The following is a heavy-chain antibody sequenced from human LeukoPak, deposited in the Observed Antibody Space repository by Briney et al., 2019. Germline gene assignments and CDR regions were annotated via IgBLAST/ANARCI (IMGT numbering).Heavy chain of an antibody. D-gene: IGHD3-10*01. Sequence: ASVKVSCKASGYTFTGYYMHWVRQAPGQGLEWMGWINPNSGGTNSAQKFQGRVTMTRDTSISTAYMELSRLRSDDTAVYYCARVGSITMVRGVIRSFYFDYWGQGTLVTVSS. CDR1: GYTFTGYY. CDR3: ARVGSITMVRGVIRSFYFDY. J-gene: IGHJ4*02. CDR2: INPNSGGT. V-gene: IGHV1-2*02.